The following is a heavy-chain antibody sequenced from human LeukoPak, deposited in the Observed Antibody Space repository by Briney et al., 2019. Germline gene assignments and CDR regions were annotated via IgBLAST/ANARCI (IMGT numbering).Heavy chain of an antibody. D-gene: IGHD2-15*01. CDR2: IRSKSYGGTT. V-gene: IGHV3-49*04. CDR1: GFTFGDYA. Sequence: PGGSLRLSCTASGFTFGDYAMAWVRQAPGKGLEWVGFIRSKSYGGTTEYAASVKGRFTTSRDDSKSIAYLQMNSLKTEDTAVYYCSRGPYCSSGSCYPDPDAFDIWGQGTVVTFSS. J-gene: IGHJ3*02. CDR3: SRGPYCSSGSCYPDPDAFDI.